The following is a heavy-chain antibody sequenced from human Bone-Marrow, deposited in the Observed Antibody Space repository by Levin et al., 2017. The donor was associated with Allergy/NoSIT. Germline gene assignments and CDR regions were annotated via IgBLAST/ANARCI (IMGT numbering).Heavy chain of an antibody. V-gene: IGHV4-30-2*01. CDR1: GGSISSGGYS. CDR3: ARMYYYDSSGLFYYFDY. J-gene: IGHJ4*02. CDR2: IYHSGST. D-gene: IGHD3-22*01. Sequence: SETLSLTCAVSGGSISSGGYSWSWIRQPPGKGLEWIGYIYHSGSTYYNPSLKSRVTISVDRSKNQFSLKLSSVTAADTAVYYCARMYYYDSSGLFYYFDYWGQGTLVTVSS.